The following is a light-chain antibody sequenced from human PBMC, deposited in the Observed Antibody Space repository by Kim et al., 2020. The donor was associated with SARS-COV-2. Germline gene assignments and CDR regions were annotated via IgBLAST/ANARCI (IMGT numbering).Light chain of an antibody. CDR3: QQYYRIPFS. V-gene: IGKV4-1*01. CDR2: WAA. J-gene: IGKJ2*03. Sequence: TNNFNPSQSVLYSSYIENYLAWDRQKPCQSPLLLIYWAATRESVVPVRFSCSGSETDFTLSISHLQAEDVAVYYCQQYYRIPFSFCQWTKLEI. CDR1: QSVLYSSYIENY.